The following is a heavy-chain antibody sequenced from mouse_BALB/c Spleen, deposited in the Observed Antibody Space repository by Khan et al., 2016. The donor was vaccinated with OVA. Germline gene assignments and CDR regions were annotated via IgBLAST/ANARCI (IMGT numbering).Heavy chain of an antibody. CDR3: ARGNYYGYAIDY. V-gene: IGHV3-2*02. D-gene: IGHD1-1*01. J-gene: IGHJ4*01. CDR2: ISYSGST. Sequence: EVQLQESGPGLVKPSQSLSLTCTVTGYSITSNYAWNWIRQFPGNKLEWMGYISYSGSTSYNPSLKSRISITRDTSKNQFFLQLSSVTTEDTATYNCARGNYYGYAIDYGGQGTSVTVSS. CDR1: GYSITSNYA.